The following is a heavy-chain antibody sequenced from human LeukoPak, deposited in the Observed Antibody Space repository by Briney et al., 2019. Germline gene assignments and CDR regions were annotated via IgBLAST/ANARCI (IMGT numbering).Heavy chain of an antibody. J-gene: IGHJ3*02. CDR3: AVLGIQLWFSRVDAFDI. CDR1: GYTFTSYD. CDR2: MNPNSGNT. D-gene: IGHD5-18*01. Sequence: ASVNVSFKASGYTFTSYDFNWVRQATGQGLEGMGWMNPNSGNTGYEQKFQGRVTMTRNTSISTAYMELSSLRSEDTAVYYCAVLGIQLWFSRVDAFDIWGQGTMVTVSS. V-gene: IGHV1-8*01.